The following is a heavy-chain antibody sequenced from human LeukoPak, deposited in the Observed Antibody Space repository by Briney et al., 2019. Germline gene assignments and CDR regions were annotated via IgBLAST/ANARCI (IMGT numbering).Heavy chain of an antibody. J-gene: IGHJ6*02. CDR1: GGSISSYY. CDR2: IYYSGST. Sequence: SETLSPTCTVSGGSISSYYWNWIRQPPGEGLEWIGYIYYSGSTNYNPSLKSRVTISVDTSKNQSSLKLNSVTAADTAVYYCARSLQYNNNNYFYYGMDVWGQGTTVTVSS. V-gene: IGHV4-59*01. CDR3: ARSLQYNNNNYFYYGMDV. D-gene: IGHD3-10*01.